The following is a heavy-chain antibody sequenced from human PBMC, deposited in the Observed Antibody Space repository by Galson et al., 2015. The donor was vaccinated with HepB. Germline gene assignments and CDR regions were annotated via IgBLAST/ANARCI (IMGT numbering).Heavy chain of an antibody. CDR2: TYYRSRWYN. J-gene: IGHJ5*02. CDR3: ARATGGSPTWFGP. V-gene: IGHV6-1*01. Sequence: CAISGDSVSSNNVAWNWIRKSPSRGLEWLGRTYYRSRWYNDYATSVESRIVVNADTSKNQFSLQLNSVTPEDTAVYYCARATGGSPTWFGPWGQGTLVTVSP. D-gene: IGHD3-16*01. CDR1: GDSVSSNNVA.